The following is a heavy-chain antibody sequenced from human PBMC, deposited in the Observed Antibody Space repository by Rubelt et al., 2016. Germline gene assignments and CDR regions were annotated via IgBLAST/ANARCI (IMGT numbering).Heavy chain of an antibody. D-gene: IGHD3-3*01. V-gene: IGHV4-34*01. J-gene: IGHJ1*01. CDR3: ARRVVIIGEYFQH. Sequence: QVQLQQWGAGLLKPSETLSLTCAVYGGSFSGYYWSWIRRPPGKGLEWIGEINHSGSSNYNPSLKSRVTISVDTSKNQFALKLSSVTAADTAVYYCARRVVIIGEYFQHWGQGTLVTVSS. CDR1: GGSFSGYY. CDR2: INHSGSS.